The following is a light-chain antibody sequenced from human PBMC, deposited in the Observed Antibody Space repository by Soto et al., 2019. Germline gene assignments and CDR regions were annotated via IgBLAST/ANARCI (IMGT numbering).Light chain of an antibody. V-gene: IGKV1-39*01. CDR3: QQSYSTPWT. CDR1: QSISSY. CDR2: AAS. Sequence: DIQMTQSPSSVSASVGDRVTITCRASQSISSYLNWYQQKPGKAPKVLIYAASSLQSGVPSRFSGSGSGTDFSLTISSLQPEDFATDYCQQSYSTPWTFGQGTKVEIK. J-gene: IGKJ1*01.